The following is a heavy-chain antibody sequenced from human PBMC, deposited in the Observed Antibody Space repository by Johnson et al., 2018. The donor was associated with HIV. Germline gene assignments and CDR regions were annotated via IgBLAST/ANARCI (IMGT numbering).Heavy chain of an antibody. V-gene: IGHV3-NL1*01. CDR1: KFSSDNYA. D-gene: IGHD2/OR15-2a*01. J-gene: IGHJ3*02. CDR3: AKRRIGPVPYDAFDI. Sequence: QVQLVESGGVVVQPGGSLRLSCAASKFSSDNYAIHWVRQLPGRGLEWVSVIYSDGSNTCYADSVKGRFTISRDNSKNTLYLQMNSLRTEDTAVYYCAKRRIGPVPYDAFDIWGPGTMVTVSS. CDR2: IYSDGSNT.